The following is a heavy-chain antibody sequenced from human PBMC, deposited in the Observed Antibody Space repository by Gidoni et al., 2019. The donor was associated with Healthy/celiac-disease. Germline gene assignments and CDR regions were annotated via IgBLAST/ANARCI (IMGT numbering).Heavy chain of an antibody. J-gene: IGHJ5*02. V-gene: IGHV3-9*01. CDR1: GFTCDDYA. CDR2: ISWNSGSI. CDR3: AKDEGWFDP. Sequence: EVQLVESGGGLVQTGRSLRLSCAAAGFTCDDYAMHWVRQAPGKGLEWVSGISWNSGSIGYADSVKGRFTISRDNAKNSLYLQMNSLRAEDTALYYCAKDEGWFDPWGQGTLVTVSS.